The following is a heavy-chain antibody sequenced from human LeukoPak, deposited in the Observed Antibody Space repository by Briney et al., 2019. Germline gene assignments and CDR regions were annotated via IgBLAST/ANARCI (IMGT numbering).Heavy chain of an antibody. CDR3: ARDDNWFDP. Sequence: GASVKVSCKASGYTFTSYGISWVRQAPGHGLEWMGWISAYNGNTNYAQKLQGRVTMTTDTSTSTVYMELRSLRSDDTAVYYCARDDNWFDPWGQGTLVTVSS. J-gene: IGHJ5*02. V-gene: IGHV1-18*01. CDR2: ISAYNGNT. CDR1: GYTFTSYG.